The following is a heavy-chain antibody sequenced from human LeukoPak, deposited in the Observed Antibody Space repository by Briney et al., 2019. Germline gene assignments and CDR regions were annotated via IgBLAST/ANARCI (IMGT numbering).Heavy chain of an antibody. J-gene: IGHJ3*02. CDR3: ARSDGYGLVGI. D-gene: IGHD5-18*01. CDR2: INHSGST. V-gene: IGHV4-34*01. Sequence: SETLSLTCAVYGGSFSGYYWNWIRQPPGKGLEWIGEINHSGSTNYNPSLKSRVTISVDTSKNHFSLTLSSVTAADTAVYYCARSDGYGLVGIWGQGTMVTVSS. CDR1: GGSFSGYY.